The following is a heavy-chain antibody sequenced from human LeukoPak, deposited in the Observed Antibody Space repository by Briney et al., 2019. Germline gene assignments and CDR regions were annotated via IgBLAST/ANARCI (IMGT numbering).Heavy chain of an antibody. Sequence: GGSLRLSCAASGFTFSSYAMNWGRQVPGKGLEWVSGISGSGDNTYYADSVKGRFTISRDNSKNTLYLQMNSLTAEDTAVYHCAKGKGTGSYYYFDYWGQGTLVIVSS. CDR2: ISGSGDNT. D-gene: IGHD1-26*01. J-gene: IGHJ4*02. CDR1: GFTFSSYA. V-gene: IGHV3-23*01. CDR3: AKGKGTGSYYYFDY.